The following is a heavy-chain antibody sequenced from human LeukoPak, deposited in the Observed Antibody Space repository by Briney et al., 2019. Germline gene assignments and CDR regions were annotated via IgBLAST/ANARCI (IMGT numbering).Heavy chain of an antibody. CDR3: AREGFTATGVNYYYHMDV. CDR1: GFTFTSWT. J-gene: IGHJ6*03. V-gene: IGHV1-18*01. Sequence: ASVKVSCKASGFTFTSWTFSWERQAPGQGLEWMGWISAYNGASNYAQKLQGRVTMTTDASTDTVYMELRSLRSDDTAVYFCAREGFTATGVNYYYHMDVWGEGTSVTVSS. D-gene: IGHD5-18*01. CDR2: ISAYNGAS.